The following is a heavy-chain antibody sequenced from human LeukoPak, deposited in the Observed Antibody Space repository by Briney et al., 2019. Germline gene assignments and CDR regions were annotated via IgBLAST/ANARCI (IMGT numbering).Heavy chain of an antibody. CDR1: GFTFSSYS. D-gene: IGHD3-3*01. V-gene: IGHV3-21*01. Sequence: PGGSLRLSCAASGFTFSSYSMNWVRQAPGKGLEWVSSISSSSSYIYYADSVKGRFTISRDNAKNSLYLQMNSLRAEDTAVYYCARDQSSDFWSGPHDYYYMDVWGKGTTVTVSS. J-gene: IGHJ6*03. CDR3: ARDQSSDFWSGPHDYYYMDV. CDR2: ISSSSSYI.